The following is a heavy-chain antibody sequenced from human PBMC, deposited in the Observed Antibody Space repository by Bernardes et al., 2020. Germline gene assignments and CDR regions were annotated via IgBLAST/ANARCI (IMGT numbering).Heavy chain of an antibody. D-gene: IGHD6-6*01. CDR1: GFTFSSYW. J-gene: IGHJ6*03. CDR2: IKQDGSEK. Sequence: GGSLRLSCAASGFTFSSYWMSWVRQAPGKGLEWVANIKQDGSEKYYVDSVKGRFTISRDNAKNSLYLQMNSLRAEDTAVYYCARLGSIGEYSSSPPRGYYYYYYMDVWGKGTTVTVSS. CDR3: ARLGSIGEYSSSPPRGYYYYYYMDV. V-gene: IGHV3-7*01.